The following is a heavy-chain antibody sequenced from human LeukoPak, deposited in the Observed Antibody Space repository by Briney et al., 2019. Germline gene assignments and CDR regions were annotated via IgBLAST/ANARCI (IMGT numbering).Heavy chain of an antibody. CDR2: IHADSGRT. V-gene: IGHV3-23*01. J-gene: IGHJ4*02. CDR1: GFTFSSYA. Sequence: GGSLRLSCATSGFTFSSYAMSWVRQAPGKGLEWVAGIHADSGRTYHADSVKGRFTIFRDNSKNTLYLQMNSLRAEDTAVYYCARGVGYSGYEYYYWGQGTLVTVSS. D-gene: IGHD5-12*01. CDR3: ARGVGYSGYEYYY.